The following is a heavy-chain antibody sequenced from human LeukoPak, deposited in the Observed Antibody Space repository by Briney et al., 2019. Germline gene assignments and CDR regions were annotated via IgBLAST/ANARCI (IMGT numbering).Heavy chain of an antibody. V-gene: IGHV1-69*13. CDR3: ARVKGSSLTSDYYFDY. J-gene: IGHJ4*02. D-gene: IGHD6-13*01. CDR1: GGTFSSYA. CDR2: IIPIFGTA. Sequence: ASVKVSCKASGGTFSSYAISWVRQAPGQGLEWMGGIIPIFGTANYAQKFQGRVTITADESTSTAYMELSSLRSEDTAVYYCARVKGSSLTSDYYFDYWGQGTLVTVSS.